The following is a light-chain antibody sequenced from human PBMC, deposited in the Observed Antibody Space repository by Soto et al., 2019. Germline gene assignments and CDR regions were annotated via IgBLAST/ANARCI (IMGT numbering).Light chain of an antibody. CDR3: CSYAGSYTVV. CDR1: SSDVGGYNY. Sequence: QSALTQPRSVSGSPGQSVTISCTGTSSDVGGYNYVSWYQQHPGKAPKLMIYDVNKRPSGVPDRFSGSKSGNTASLTISGLQAEDGADYYCCSYAGSYTVVFGGGTQLTVL. J-gene: IGLJ2*01. V-gene: IGLV2-11*01. CDR2: DVN.